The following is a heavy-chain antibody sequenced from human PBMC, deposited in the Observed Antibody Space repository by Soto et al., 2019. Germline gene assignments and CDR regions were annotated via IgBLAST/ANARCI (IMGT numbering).Heavy chain of an antibody. CDR2: IYPGDSDT. CDR3: ARHWGRYCSGGSCYSGRNYYGMEV. CDR1: GYSFTSYW. D-gene: IGHD2-15*01. J-gene: IGHJ6*02. V-gene: IGHV5-51*01. Sequence: PGESLKISCKGSGYSFTSYWIGWVRQMPGKGLEWMGIIYPGDSDTRYSPSFQGQVTISADKSISTAYLQWSSLKASDTAMYYCARHWGRYCSGGSCYSGRNYYGMEVWGQGTTVTLSS.